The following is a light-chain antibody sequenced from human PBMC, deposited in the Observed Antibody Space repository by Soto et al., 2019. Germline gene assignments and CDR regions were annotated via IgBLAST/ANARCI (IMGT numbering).Light chain of an antibody. V-gene: IGKV3-11*01. CDR3: QQRNTWPFT. CDR2: DAS. J-gene: IGKJ4*01. Sequence: EIVLTQSPVTLSLSTGERATLSCRASQRISSHLAWYQQQPGRAPRLLIYDASNRATGIPAKFSGSGSGTDFTLTISSLEPEDFAVYYCQQRNTWPFTFGEGTKVEIK. CDR1: QRISSH.